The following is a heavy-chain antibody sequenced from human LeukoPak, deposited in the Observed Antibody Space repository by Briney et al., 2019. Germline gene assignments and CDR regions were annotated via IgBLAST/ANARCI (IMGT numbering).Heavy chain of an antibody. J-gene: IGHJ4*02. D-gene: IGHD4-17*01. CDR2: ISGSGGST. CDR1: GFTFSSYA. V-gene: IGHV3-23*01. Sequence: GGSLRLSCAASGFTFSSYAMSWVRQAPGKGLEWVSAISGSGGSTYYADSVKGRFTISRDNSKNPLYLQMNSLRAEDTAVYYCASTYMTTVTTGDYWGQGTLVTVSS. CDR3: ASTYMTTVTTGDY.